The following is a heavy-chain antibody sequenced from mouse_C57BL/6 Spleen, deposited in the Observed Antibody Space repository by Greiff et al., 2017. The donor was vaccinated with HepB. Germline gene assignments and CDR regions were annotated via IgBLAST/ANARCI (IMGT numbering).Heavy chain of an antibody. CDR1: GYTFTSYW. CDR3: ARRGSTVVATEYFDY. V-gene: IGHV1-52*01. J-gene: IGHJ2*01. Sequence: VQLQQPGAELVRPGSSVKLSCKASGYTFTSYWMHWVKQRPIQGLEWIGNIDPSDSETHYNQKFKDKATLTVDKSSSTAYMQLSSLTSEDSAVYYCARRGSTVVATEYFDYWGQGTTLTVSS. D-gene: IGHD1-1*01. CDR2: IDPSDSET.